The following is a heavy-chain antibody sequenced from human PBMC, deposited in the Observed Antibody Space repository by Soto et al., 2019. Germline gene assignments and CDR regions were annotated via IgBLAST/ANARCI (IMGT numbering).Heavy chain of an antibody. CDR2: IYSSGST. Sequence: TSETLFLTCTVSGGSISNYYLNWIRQSPGKGLEWIGYIYSSGSTHYNPSLQNRVTISIDTSKNQVSLKVNSVTAADTAVYYCARDHPHSYGVYYFDYWGQGTPVTVSS. V-gene: IGHV4-59*01. J-gene: IGHJ4*02. CDR3: ARDHPHSYGVYYFDY. CDR1: GGSISNYY. D-gene: IGHD5-18*01.